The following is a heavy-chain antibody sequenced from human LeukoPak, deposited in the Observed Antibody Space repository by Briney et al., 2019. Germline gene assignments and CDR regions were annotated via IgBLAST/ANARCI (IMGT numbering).Heavy chain of an antibody. J-gene: IGHJ4*02. D-gene: IGHD1-26*01. V-gene: IGHV3-23*01. CDR1: GFTFSTYD. CDR2: ISGSGGST. Sequence: GGTLRLSCAASGFTFSTYDMSWVRQAPGKGLEWVSAISGSGGSTFYADSVKGRFTSSRDNSKNTLYLQMSSLRAEDTAVYYCAKRGAEVGQTVAPGDYWGQGTLVTVSS. CDR3: AKRGAEVGQTVAPGDY.